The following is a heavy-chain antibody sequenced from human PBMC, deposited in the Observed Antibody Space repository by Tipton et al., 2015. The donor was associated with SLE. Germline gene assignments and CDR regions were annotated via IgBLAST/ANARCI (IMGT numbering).Heavy chain of an antibody. J-gene: IGHJ6*03. CDR1: GGSISSYY. CDR2: IYYSGST. D-gene: IGHD1-14*01. V-gene: IGHV4-59*01. CDR3: VRDLRSGGYYYYYYMDV. Sequence: TLSLTCTVSGGSISSYYWSWIRQPPGKGLEWIGYIYYSGSTNYNPSLKSRVTISVDTSKNQFSLKLSSVTAADTAVYYCVRDLRSGGYYYYYYMDVWGKGTTVTVSS.